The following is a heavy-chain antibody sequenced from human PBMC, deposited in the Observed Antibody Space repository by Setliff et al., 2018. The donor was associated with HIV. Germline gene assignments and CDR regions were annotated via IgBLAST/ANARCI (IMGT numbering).Heavy chain of an antibody. J-gene: IGHJ4*02. CDR1: DGSISSGNYY. CDR3: ARGNDSVWGSFRSPLKYFFDF. CDR2: IFTSGST. Sequence: SETLSLTCTVSDGSISSGNYYWSWIRQPAGKGLEWIGHIFTSGSTNYNPSLKSRVTISGDTSKNHFSLKLSSVTAADTAVYYCARGNDSVWGSFRSPLKYFFDFWGQGTLVTVSS. D-gene: IGHD3-16*02. V-gene: IGHV4-61*09.